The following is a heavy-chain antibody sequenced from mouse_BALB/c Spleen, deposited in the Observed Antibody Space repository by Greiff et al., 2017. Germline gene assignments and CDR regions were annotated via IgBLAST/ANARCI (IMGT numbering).Heavy chain of an antibody. CDR3: ARDDLGYAMDY. CDR1: GYSITSDYA. V-gene: IGHV3-2*02. Sequence: EVKLVESGPGLVKPSQSLSLTCTVTGYSITSDYAWNWIRQFPGNKLEWMGYISYSGSTSYNPSLKSRISITRDTSKNQFFLQLNSVTTEDTATYYCARDDLGYAMDYWGQGTSVTVSS. CDR2: ISYSGST. J-gene: IGHJ4*01.